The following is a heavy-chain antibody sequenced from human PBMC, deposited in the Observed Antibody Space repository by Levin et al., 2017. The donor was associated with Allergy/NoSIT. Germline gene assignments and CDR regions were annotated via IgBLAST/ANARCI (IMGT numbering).Heavy chain of an antibody. Sequence: ASVKVSCKASGYTFTSYAMNWVRQAPGQGLEWMGWINTNTGNPTYAQGFTGRFVFSLDTSVSTAYLQISSLKAEDTAVYYCARDFHCSSTSCYDYYYGMDVWGQGTTVTVSS. CDR2: INTNTGNP. CDR1: GYTFTSYA. D-gene: IGHD2-2*01. J-gene: IGHJ6*02. V-gene: IGHV7-4-1*02. CDR3: ARDFHCSSTSCYDYYYGMDV.